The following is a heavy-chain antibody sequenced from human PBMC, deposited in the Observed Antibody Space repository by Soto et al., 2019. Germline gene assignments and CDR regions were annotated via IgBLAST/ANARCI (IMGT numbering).Heavy chain of an antibody. V-gene: IGHV3-7*01. CDR3: ATDLKWSGT. D-gene: IGHD3-3*01. J-gene: IGHJ3*01. CDR1: GFTFSSYW. CDR2: IKPDGSDT. Sequence: GGSLRLSCAASGFTFSSYWMTWVRQAPGKGLEFLATIKPDGSDTYYVDSVKGRFTISRDNAKNSLSLQMNSLRAEDTALYYCATDLKWSGTWGQGTMVTVPS.